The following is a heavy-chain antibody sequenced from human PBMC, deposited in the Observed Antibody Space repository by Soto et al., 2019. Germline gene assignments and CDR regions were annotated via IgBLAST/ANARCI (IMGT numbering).Heavy chain of an antibody. J-gene: IGHJ6*02. V-gene: IGHV1-18*01. Sequence: ASVKVSCKASSYTFTSYGISWVRQAPGQGLEWMGWISAYNGNTNYAQKLQGRVTMTTDTSTSTAYMELRSLRSDDTAVYYCARPMTTSTDYGMDVWGQGTTVTVSS. CDR3: ARPMTTSTDYGMDV. D-gene: IGHD4-17*01. CDR2: ISAYNGNT. CDR1: SYTFTSYG.